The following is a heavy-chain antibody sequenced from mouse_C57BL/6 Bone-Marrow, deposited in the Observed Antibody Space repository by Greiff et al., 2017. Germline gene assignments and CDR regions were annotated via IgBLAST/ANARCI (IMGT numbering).Heavy chain of an antibody. CDR1: GYTFTSYG. D-gene: IGHD1-3*01. CDR2: IYPRSGST. J-gene: IGHJ2*01. Sequence: VQVVQSGAELARPGASVKLSCKASGYTFTSYGISWVKQRTGQGLEWIGEIYPRSGSTNYNEKFKGKATLTADKSSSTAYMELRSLTSEDSAVYFCARWEWVYCFDYWGQGTTLTVSS. V-gene: IGHV1-81*01. CDR3: ARWEWVYCFDY.